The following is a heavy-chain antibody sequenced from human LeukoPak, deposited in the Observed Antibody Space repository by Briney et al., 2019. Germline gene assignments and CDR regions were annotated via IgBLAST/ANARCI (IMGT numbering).Heavy chain of an antibody. CDR3: ARDHGLNKRWFDP. CDR2: INPDSGGT. CDR1: EYTFTGYY. Sequence: ASVKVSCKASEYTFTGYYMHWVRQAPGQGLEWMGWINPDSGGTNYAQKFQGRVTMTRDTSISTAYMELCRLTSDDTAVYYCARDHGLNKRWFDPWGQGTLVTVSS. J-gene: IGHJ5*02. V-gene: IGHV1-2*02. D-gene: IGHD1/OR15-1a*01.